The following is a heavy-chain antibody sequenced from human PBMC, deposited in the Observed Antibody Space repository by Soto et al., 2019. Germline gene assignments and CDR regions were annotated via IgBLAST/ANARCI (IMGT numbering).Heavy chain of an antibody. D-gene: IGHD3-3*01. CDR1: GFTFSSYS. J-gene: IGHJ6*03. CDR3: ASPGLWDFSMDYYYYMDV. Sequence: GGSLRLSCAASGFTFSSYSMNWVRQAPGKGLEWVSSISSSSSYIYYADSVKGRFTISRDNAKNSLYLQMNSLRAEDTAVYYCASPGLWDFSMDYYYYMDVWGKGTTVTVSS. CDR2: ISSSSSYI. V-gene: IGHV3-21*01.